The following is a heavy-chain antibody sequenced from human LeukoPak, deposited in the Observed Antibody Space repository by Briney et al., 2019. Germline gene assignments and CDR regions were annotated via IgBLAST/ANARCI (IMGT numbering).Heavy chain of an antibody. CDR1: GGSISSYY. D-gene: IGHD2/OR15-2a*01. CDR2: IYYSGST. CDR3: ARALLATYDY. V-gene: IGHV4-59*01. J-gene: IGHJ4*02. Sequence: SETLSLTCTVSGGSISSYYWSWIRQPPGKGLGWIGYIYYSGSTNYNPSLKSRVTISVDTSKNQFSLKLSSVTAADTAVYYCARALLATYDYWGQGTLVTVSS.